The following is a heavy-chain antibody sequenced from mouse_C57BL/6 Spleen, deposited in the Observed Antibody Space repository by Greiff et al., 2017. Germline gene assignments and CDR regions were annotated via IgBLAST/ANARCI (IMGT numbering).Heavy chain of an antibody. J-gene: IGHJ3*01. Sequence: EVMLVESGGGLVKPGGSLTLSCAASGFTFSSYAMSWVRQTPEKRLEWVATISDGGSYTYYPDNVKGRFTISRDNAKNNLYLQMSHLKSEDTAMYYCARDLYYDYDEAYWGQGTLVTVSA. CDR1: GFTFSSYA. D-gene: IGHD2-4*01. CDR2: ISDGGSYT. CDR3: ARDLYYDYDEAY. V-gene: IGHV5-4*01.